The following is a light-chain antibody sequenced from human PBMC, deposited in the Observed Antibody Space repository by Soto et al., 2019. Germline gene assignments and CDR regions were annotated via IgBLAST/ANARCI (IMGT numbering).Light chain of an antibody. CDR1: QSVSSN. Sequence: EVVMTQSPATLSVSPGERATLSCRASQSVSSNLAWYQQKPGQAPRLLMSATSTRATGIPARFSGSGSGTEFTLTVSSLQSEDFALYFCHQYDYWPFTFGGGTKVDIK. V-gene: IGKV3D-15*01. CDR2: ATS. CDR3: HQYDYWPFT. J-gene: IGKJ4*01.